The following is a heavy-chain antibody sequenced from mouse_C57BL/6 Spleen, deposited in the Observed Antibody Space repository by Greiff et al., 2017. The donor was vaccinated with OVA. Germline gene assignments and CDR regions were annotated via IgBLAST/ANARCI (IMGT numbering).Heavy chain of an antibody. CDR1: GYTFTSYW. CDR3: AREDDYDDYYAMDY. J-gene: IGHJ4*01. Sequence: QVQLQQSGAELVKPGASVKLSCKASGYTFTSYWMHWVKQRPGRGLEWIGRIDPNSGGTKYNEKFKSKAKLTVDKPSSTAYMQISRLTSEDSAVYYCAREDDYDDYYAMDYWGQGTSVTVSS. D-gene: IGHD2-4*01. CDR2: IDPNSGGT. V-gene: IGHV1-72*01.